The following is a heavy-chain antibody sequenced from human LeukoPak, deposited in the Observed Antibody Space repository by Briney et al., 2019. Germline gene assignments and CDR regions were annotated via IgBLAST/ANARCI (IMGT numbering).Heavy chain of an antibody. CDR1: GFTFSGYA. CDR2: MSYDGSNK. D-gene: IGHD3-22*01. J-gene: IGHJ4*02. CDR3: AKDIYYDSSGYRGYFDY. Sequence: GGSLRLSCAASGFTFSGYAMHWVRQAPGKGLEWVAVMSYDGSNKYYVDSVKGRFTVSRDNSKNTLYPQMNSLRAEDTAVYYCAKDIYYDSSGYRGYFDYWGQGTLVTVSS. V-gene: IGHV3-30*18.